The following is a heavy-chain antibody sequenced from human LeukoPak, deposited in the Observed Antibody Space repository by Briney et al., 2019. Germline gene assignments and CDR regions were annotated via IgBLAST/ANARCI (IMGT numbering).Heavy chain of an antibody. CDR1: GFTFSSYW. V-gene: IGHV3-7*01. D-gene: IGHD4-17*01. J-gene: IGHJ2*01. CDR3: AREGLDDYGDPRSYWNFDL. CDR2: IKQDGSEK. Sequence: GGSLRLSCAASGFTFSSYWMSWVRQAPGKGLEWVANIKQDGSEKYYVDSVKGRFTISRDNAKNSLYLQMNSLRAEDTAVYYCAREGLDDYGDPRSYWNFDLWGRGTLVTVSS.